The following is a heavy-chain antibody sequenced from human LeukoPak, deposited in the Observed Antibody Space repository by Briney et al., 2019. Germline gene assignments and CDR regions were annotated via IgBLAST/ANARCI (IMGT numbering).Heavy chain of an antibody. CDR1: GFTFSIYA. CDR3: TRASGAGIYISSET. J-gene: IGHJ1*01. D-gene: IGHD6-6*01. Sequence: PGRSLGLSCAASGFTFSIYAMHWVRHAPGQGLQWVAVISSDGSSIHYADSVKGRFTISRDNSKNTLDLQMSSLRADDTAMYYCTRASGAGIYISSETWGQGTLGTVSS. V-gene: IGHV3-30*15. CDR2: ISSDGSSI.